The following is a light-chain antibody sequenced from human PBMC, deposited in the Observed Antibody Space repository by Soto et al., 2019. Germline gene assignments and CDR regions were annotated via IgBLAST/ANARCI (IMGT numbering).Light chain of an antibody. Sequence: DLQMTQSPSSLSASVGDRVTITCRASQSISSLLNWYKQEPEQPPNLLIHDASILYSGVPSRFSGSGSGTDFTLTISSLQPEDFATYYCQHSAGVPVTFGGGTKVEMK. CDR3: QHSAGVPVT. CDR1: QSISSL. V-gene: IGKV1-39*01. J-gene: IGKJ4*01. CDR2: DAS.